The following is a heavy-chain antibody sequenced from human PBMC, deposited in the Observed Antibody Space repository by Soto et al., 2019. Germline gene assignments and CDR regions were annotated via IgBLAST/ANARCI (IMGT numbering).Heavy chain of an antibody. CDR3: ARTPASGTLDP. D-gene: IGHD6-13*01. J-gene: IGHJ5*02. CDR2: TYYRSKWYN. CDR1: GDSVSSNSAA. V-gene: IGHV6-1*01. Sequence: SQTLSLTCAISGDSVSSNSAAWNWIRQPPSRDLEWLGRTYYRSKWYNDYALSVKGRITINPDTSNNQFSLQLNSVTPEDTAVYYCARTPASGTLDPWGQGTLVTVSS.